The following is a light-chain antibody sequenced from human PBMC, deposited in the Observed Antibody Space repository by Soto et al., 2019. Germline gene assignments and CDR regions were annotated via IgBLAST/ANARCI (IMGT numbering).Light chain of an antibody. CDR1: SSDVGTYNF. V-gene: IGLV2-14*01. CDR2: EVS. Sequence: QSALTQPSAVSVSPGQSITISCTGTSSDVGTYNFVSWYQHHPGKAPKLIIYEVSNRPSGISDRFSGSKSGSTASLTISGLQAEDEADYHCTSYTTTTALVFGTGPKVTVL. J-gene: IGLJ1*01. CDR3: TSYTTTTALV.